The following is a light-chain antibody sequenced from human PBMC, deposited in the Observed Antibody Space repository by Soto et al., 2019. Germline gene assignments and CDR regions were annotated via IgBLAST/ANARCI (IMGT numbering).Light chain of an antibody. CDR3: QQRSAWPLP. Sequence: EIVLTQSPATLSLSPRERATLSCRASQSVSNSLAWYQQKPGQAPRLLIWDVFNRATGIPARFSGSESGTDFALTISSLEPEDFVVYYCQQRSAWPLPFGGGTRVEIK. V-gene: IGKV3-11*01. CDR1: QSVSNS. J-gene: IGKJ4*01. CDR2: DVF.